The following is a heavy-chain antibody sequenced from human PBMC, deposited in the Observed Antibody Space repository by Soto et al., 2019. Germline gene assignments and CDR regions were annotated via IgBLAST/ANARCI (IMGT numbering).Heavy chain of an antibody. Sequence: GGSLRLSCAASGFTFSSYGMHWVRQAPGKGLEWVAVIWYDGSNKYYADSVKGRFTISRDNSKNTLYLQMNSLRAEDTAVYYCARELPLYYYYGMDVWGQGTTVTVSS. CDR2: IWYDGSNK. CDR3: ARELPLYYYYGMDV. CDR1: GFTFSSYG. J-gene: IGHJ6*02. V-gene: IGHV3-33*01.